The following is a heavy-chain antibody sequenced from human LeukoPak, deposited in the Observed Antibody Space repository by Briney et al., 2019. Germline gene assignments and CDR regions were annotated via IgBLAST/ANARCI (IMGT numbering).Heavy chain of an antibody. V-gene: IGHV3-23*01. CDR3: AKDLSDYDFWSGPAYFDY. CDR1: GFTFSSYA. J-gene: IGHJ4*02. Sequence: PGASLRLSCAASGFTFSSYAMSWVRQAPGKGLEWVSTISGSDDSTYYADSVKGRFTISRDNSKNTLYLQMISLGAEDTAVYYCAKDLSDYDFWSGPAYFDYWGQGTLVTVSS. D-gene: IGHD3-3*01. CDR2: ISGSDDST.